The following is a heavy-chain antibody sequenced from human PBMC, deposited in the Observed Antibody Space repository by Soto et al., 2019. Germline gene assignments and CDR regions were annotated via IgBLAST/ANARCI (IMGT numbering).Heavy chain of an antibody. CDR3: ARTVVELGDKNYYYYGMDV. CDR1: GGTFSSYA. V-gene: IGHV1-69*13. J-gene: IGHJ6*02. Sequence: ASVKVSRKASGGTFSSYAISWVRQAPGQGLEWMGGIIPIFGTANYAQKFQGRVTITADESTSTAYMELSSLRSEDTAVYYCARTVVELGDKNYYYYGMDVWGQGTTVTVSS. D-gene: IGHD3-10*01. CDR2: IIPIFGTA.